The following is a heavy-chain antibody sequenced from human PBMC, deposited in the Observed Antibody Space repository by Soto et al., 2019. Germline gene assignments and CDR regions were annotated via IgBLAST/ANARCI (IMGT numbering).Heavy chain of an antibody. CDR1: GGSISSGGYY. J-gene: IGHJ5*02. CDR3: ARDRGSYDSGSSYTWFDP. CDR2: IYYSGST. Sequence: PSETLSLTCTVSGGSISSGGYYWSWIRQHPGKGLEWIGYIYYSGSTYYNPSLKSRVIISVDTSKNQFSLKLSSVTAADTAVYYCARDRGSYDSGSSYTWFDPWGQGTLVTVSS. V-gene: IGHV4-31*03. D-gene: IGHD3-10*01.